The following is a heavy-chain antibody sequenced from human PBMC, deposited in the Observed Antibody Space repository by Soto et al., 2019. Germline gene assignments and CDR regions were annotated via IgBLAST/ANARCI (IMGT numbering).Heavy chain of an antibody. CDR3: ARASASSKLRGVVIN. J-gene: IGHJ4*02. D-gene: IGHD3-10*01. Sequence: QVQLQESGPGLVKPSGTLSLTCALSGASIITDNWWSWVRQPPGKDMEWIGEIYHSGNTNFNPSVKSRVTISVDTSKNQFSLTVSSVTAADTAIYYCARASASSKLRGVVINWGQGTLVTVSS. CDR1: GASIITDNW. CDR2: IYHSGNT. V-gene: IGHV4-4*02.